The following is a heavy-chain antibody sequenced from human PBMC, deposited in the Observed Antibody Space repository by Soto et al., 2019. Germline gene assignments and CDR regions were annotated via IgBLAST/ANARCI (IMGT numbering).Heavy chain of an antibody. D-gene: IGHD6-19*01. CDR1: GDTFTSYD. V-gene: IGHV1-8*01. CDR2: MSPKSGNT. CDR3: ARDIKAGWFDP. Sequence: QVQLVQSGAGVKKPGASVKVSCKASGDTFTSYDINWVRQATGHGLEWMGWMSPKSGNTGYAQKFQGRVTMTRNTSISTAYMELSSLRSEDTAVYYCARDIKAGWFDPWGQGTLVTVSS. J-gene: IGHJ5*02.